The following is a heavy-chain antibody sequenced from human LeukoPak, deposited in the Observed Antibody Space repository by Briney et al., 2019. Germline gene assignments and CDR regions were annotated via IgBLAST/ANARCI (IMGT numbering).Heavy chain of an antibody. CDR2: ISYDGSNK. CDR1: GFTFSSYG. Sequence: GGSLRLSCAASGFTFSSYGMHWVRQAPGKGLEWVAVISYDGSNKYYADSVKGRFTISRDNSKNTLYLQMNSLRAEDTAVYYCAKGGPSGTYYLLHYWGQGILVTVSS. V-gene: IGHV3-30*18. D-gene: IGHD3-10*01. J-gene: IGHJ4*02. CDR3: AKGGPSGTYYLLHY.